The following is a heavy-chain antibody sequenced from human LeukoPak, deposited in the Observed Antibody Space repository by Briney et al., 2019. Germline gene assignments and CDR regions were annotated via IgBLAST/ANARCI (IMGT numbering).Heavy chain of an antibody. V-gene: IGHV3-21*04. CDR3: AKDKWDSSGCFDY. J-gene: IGHJ4*02. CDR2: ISSSSSYI. Sequence: GGSLRLSCAASGFTFSSYSMNWVRQAPGKGLEWVSSISSSSSYIYYADSVKGRFTVSRDNAKNSLYLQMNSLRAEDTAVYYCAKDKWDSSGCFDYWGQGTLVTVSS. CDR1: GFTFSSYS. D-gene: IGHD3-22*01.